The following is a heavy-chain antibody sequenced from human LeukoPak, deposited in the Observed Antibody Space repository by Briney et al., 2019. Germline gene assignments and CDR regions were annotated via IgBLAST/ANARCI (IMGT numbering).Heavy chain of an antibody. V-gene: IGHV4-59*01. CDR2: IYYSGST. CDR1: GGSITSYH. Sequence: PSETLSLTCTVSGGSITSYHWSWIRQPPGKGLEWIGYIYYSGSTNYNPSLKSRVTISLDTSKNQFSLNLSSVTAADTAVYYCARLYYYDSSGYYFGFDYWGQGTLVTVFS. J-gene: IGHJ4*02. CDR3: ARLYYYDSSGYYFGFDY. D-gene: IGHD3-22*01.